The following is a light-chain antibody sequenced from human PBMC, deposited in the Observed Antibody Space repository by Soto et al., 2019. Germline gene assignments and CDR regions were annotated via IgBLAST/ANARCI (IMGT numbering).Light chain of an antibody. CDR3: QQSYNTPPWT. J-gene: IGKJ1*01. CDR2: VAS. V-gene: IGKV1-39*01. CDR1: QSIDRY. Sequence: DIQMTQSPSSLSASVGDRVTITCRASQSIDRYLNWYQQKQGKAPKLLIHVASSLQSGVPSRFSGSGAGTDFTLTISSLQPEDFAPYYCQQSYNTPPWTFGQGTQVEIK.